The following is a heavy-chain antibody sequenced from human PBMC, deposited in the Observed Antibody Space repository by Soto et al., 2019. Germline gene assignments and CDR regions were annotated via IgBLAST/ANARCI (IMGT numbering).Heavy chain of an antibody. CDR3: ARGKGSIVVVPAPNWFDP. D-gene: IGHD2-2*01. J-gene: IGHJ5*02. CDR1: GGSISSYY. Sequence: SETLSLTCTVSGGSISSYYWSWIRQPPGKGLEWIGYIYYSGSTNYNPSLKSRVTISVDTSKNQFSLKLSSVTAADTAVYYCARGKGSIVVVPAPNWFDPWGQGTLVTVSS. CDR2: IYYSGST. V-gene: IGHV4-59*12.